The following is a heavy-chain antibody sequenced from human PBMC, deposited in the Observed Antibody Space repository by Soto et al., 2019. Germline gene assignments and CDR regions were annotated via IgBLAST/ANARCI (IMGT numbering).Heavy chain of an antibody. V-gene: IGHV1-2*06. D-gene: IGHD3-10*01. Sequence: QVQLVQSGAEVEKPGASVKVSCKPSGYFFTSYYIHWVRQAPGQGLEWLGRINPNNGGTNSAQKFKGRVTMTSDTSINTAYREITSLRSDDTALYYCAREVTYGGGSFSLGLWGQGTLVTVSS. CDR3: AREVTYGGGSFSLGL. CDR1: GYFFTSYY. J-gene: IGHJ4*02. CDR2: INPNNGGT.